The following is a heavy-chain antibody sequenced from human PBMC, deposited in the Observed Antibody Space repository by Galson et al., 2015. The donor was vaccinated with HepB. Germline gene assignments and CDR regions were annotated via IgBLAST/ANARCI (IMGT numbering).Heavy chain of an antibody. CDR1: GYTFTSYY. D-gene: IGHD3/OR15-3a*01. J-gene: IGHJ1*01. Sequence: SVKVSCKASGYTFTSYYMHWVRQAPGQGLEWMGIINPSGGSTSYAQKFQGRVTMTRDTSTNTAYMELRSLRSDDTAVYYSARARYDISPPDLWGQGSLVTVSS. V-gene: IGHV1-46*01. CDR2: INPSGGST. CDR3: ARARYDISPPDL.